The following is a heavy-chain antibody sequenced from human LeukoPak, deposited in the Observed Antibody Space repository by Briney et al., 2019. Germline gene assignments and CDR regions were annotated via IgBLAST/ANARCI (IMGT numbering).Heavy chain of an antibody. V-gene: IGHV4-34*01. D-gene: IGHD3-22*01. CDR2: INHSGST. J-gene: IGHJ3*02. CDR1: GGSFSGYY. Sequence: SETLSLTCAVYGGSFSGYYWSWIRQPPGKGLEWIGEINHSGSTNYNPSLKSRVTISVDTSKNQFSLKLSSVTAADTAVYYCARSPHYHDSSGYPFGGGSAFDIWGQGTMVTVSS. CDR3: ARSPHYHDSSGYPFGGGSAFDI.